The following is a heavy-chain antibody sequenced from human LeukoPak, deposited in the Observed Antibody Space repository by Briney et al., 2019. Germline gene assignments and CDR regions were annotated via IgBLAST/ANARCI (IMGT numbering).Heavy chain of an antibody. D-gene: IGHD6-6*01. Sequence: GGSLRLSCAASGFTFSGSAMHWVRQASGKGLEWVGRIRSKANSYATAYAASVKGRFTISRDDSKNTAYLQMNSLKTEDTAVYYYTRWSTAQFDYWGQGTLVTVSS. CDR2: IRSKANSYAT. V-gene: IGHV3-73*01. CDR1: GFTFSGSA. CDR3: TRWSTAQFDY. J-gene: IGHJ4*02.